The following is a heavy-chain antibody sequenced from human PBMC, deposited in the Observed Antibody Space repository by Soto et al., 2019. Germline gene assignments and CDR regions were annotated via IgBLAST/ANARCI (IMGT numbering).Heavy chain of an antibody. CDR3: ARDPPLSVLVVVATDDF. J-gene: IGHJ4*02. CDR1: GFTFTNHN. D-gene: IGHD2-21*01. V-gene: IGHV3-21*02. Sequence: EVQLVESGGGLVKPGGSLRLSCAASGFTFTNHNMNWVRQAPGKGLEWVSSISSSSSFRNYADSVKGRFSSSRDNDKNLVYLQMDSLRAEDTAVYYCARDPPLSVLVVVATDDFWGQGTLVTVSS. CDR2: ISSSSSFR.